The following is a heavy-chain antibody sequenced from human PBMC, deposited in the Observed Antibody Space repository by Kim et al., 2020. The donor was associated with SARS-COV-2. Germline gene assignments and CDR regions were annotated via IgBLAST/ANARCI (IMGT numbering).Heavy chain of an antibody. J-gene: IGHJ4*01. D-gene: IGHD3-10*01. CDR3: ARGFSTMVRGVTHFDY. Sequence: SETLSLTCTVSGGSISSSSYYWGWIRQPPGKGLEWIGSIYYSGSTYYNPSLKSRVTISVDTSKNQFSLKLSSVTAADTAVYYCARGFSTMVRGVTHFDY. CDR1: GGSISSSSYY. CDR2: IYYSGST. V-gene: IGHV4-39*01.